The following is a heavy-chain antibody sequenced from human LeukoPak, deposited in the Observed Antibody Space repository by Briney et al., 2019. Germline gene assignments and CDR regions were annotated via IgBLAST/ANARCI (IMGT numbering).Heavy chain of an antibody. D-gene: IGHD3-3*01. CDR3: ARSYDFWSGYPFDY. Sequence: SETLSLTCTVSGGSISSYYWSWIRQPPGKGLEWIGYIYTSGSTNYNPSLKSRVTISVDTSKNQFSLKLSSVTAADTAVYYCARSYDFWSGYPFDYWGQGTLVTVSS. CDR1: GGSISSYY. CDR2: IYTSGST. J-gene: IGHJ4*02. V-gene: IGHV4-4*09.